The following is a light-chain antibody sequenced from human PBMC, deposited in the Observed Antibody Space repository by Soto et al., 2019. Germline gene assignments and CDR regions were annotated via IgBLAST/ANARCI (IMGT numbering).Light chain of an antibody. CDR2: EVT. V-gene: IGLV2-8*01. J-gene: IGLJ1*01. CDR3: SSYVGTNTYV. Sequence: QSVLTQPPSASGSPGQSVTISCTGTSSDVGGYNYVSWYQQHPGKAPKLLIYEVTKRPSGVPERFSGSKTGNTASLTVSGLRAEDEADYYCSSYVGTNTYVFGTGTKLTVL. CDR1: SSDVGGYNY.